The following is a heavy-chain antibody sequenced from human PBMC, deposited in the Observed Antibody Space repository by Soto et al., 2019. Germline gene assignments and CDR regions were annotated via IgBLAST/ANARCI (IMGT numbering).Heavy chain of an antibody. D-gene: IGHD6-19*01. Sequence: LRLSNAAFECNFSDYGMHWISQDPGKGLEWVAVIWYDGSKKYYADSVKGRFTISRDNSKNTLYLQMNSLRAEDTAVYYCARVVSSAWSDSDHWGQGTLVTVSS. V-gene: IGHV3-33*01. CDR2: IWYDGSKK. CDR1: ECNFSDYG. J-gene: IGHJ4*02. CDR3: ARVVSSAWSDSDH.